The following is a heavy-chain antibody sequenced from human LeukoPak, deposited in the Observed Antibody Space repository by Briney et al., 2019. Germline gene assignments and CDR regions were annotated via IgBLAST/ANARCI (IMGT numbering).Heavy chain of an antibody. CDR1: GFTFSSYA. V-gene: IGHV3-23*01. CDR2: ISGGGGST. Sequence: PGGSLRLSCAASGFTFSSYAMSWVRQAPGKGLEWVSAISGGGGSTYYADSVKGRFTISRDNSKNTLYLQMNSLRAEDTAVYYCANGQGLLWFEVQHWGQGTLVTVSS. CDR3: ANGQGLLWFEVQH. D-gene: IGHD3-10*01. J-gene: IGHJ1*01.